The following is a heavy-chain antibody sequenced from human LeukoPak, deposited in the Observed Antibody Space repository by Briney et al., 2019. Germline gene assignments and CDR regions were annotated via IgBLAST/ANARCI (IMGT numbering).Heavy chain of an antibody. CDR3: ARRYCSGGGCYLDH. CDR1: GLTVSSNY. D-gene: IGHD2-15*01. Sequence: PGGSLRLSCAASGLTVSSNYMTWVRQAPGKGLEWVSVLYSGGSTYYADSVKGRFTISRDNSKNTLYLQMNSLRAEDTAVYYCARRYCSGGGCYLDHWGQGTLVIVSS. J-gene: IGHJ4*02. CDR2: LYSGGST. V-gene: IGHV3-53*01.